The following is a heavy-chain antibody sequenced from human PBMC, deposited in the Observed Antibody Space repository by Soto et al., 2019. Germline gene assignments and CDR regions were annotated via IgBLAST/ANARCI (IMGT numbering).Heavy chain of an antibody. D-gene: IGHD3-10*01. V-gene: IGHV4-30-4*01. CDR1: GGSISSGDYY. Sequence: QVQLQESGPGLVKPSQTLSLTCTVSGGSISSGDYYWSWIRQPPGKGLEWIGYIYYSGSTYYNQSLKSRVTISVDTSKNQFSLKLSSVTAADTAVYYCARVGGFGATTMDYWGQGTLVTVSS. J-gene: IGHJ4*02. CDR2: IYYSGST. CDR3: ARVGGFGATTMDY.